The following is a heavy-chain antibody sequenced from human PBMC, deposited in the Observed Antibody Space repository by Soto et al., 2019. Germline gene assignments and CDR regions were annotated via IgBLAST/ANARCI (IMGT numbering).Heavy chain of an antibody. CDR3: ARPPRDYYGSGSHRGDDAFDI. Sequence: XTLSLPCAVYGGSFSGYSWSWIRQPPGKGLEWVGEINHSGTTNYNPSLKSRVTISVDTSKNQFSLKLSSVTAADTDVYYRARPPRDYYGSGSHRGDDAFDIWGQGTMGTVSS. CDR1: GGSFSGYS. J-gene: IGHJ3*02. V-gene: IGHV4-34*01. D-gene: IGHD3-10*01. CDR2: INHSGTT.